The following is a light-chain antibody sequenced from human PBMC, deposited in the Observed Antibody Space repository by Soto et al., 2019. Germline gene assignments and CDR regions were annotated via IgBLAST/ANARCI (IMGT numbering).Light chain of an antibody. V-gene: IGLV2-14*01. Sequence: QSALTQPASVSGSPGQSITISCTGTSSDVGGYEYVSWYQQHPGKAPKLVIYEVNNRASEISTRFSGSRSGNTASLTISALQTGDEADYYCNSYTNKSTWVFGGGTKLTVL. J-gene: IGLJ3*02. CDR2: EVN. CDR1: SSDVGGYEY. CDR3: NSYTNKSTWV.